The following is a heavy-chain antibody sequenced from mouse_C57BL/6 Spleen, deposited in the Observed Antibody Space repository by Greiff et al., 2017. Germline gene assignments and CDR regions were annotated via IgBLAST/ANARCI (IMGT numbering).Heavy chain of an antibody. Sequence: QVQLQQPGAELVKPGASVKLSCKASGYTFTSYWMQWVKQRPGQGLAWIGELDPSTSYTNYNQKFKGKATLTVDTSASTAYMQLSSLTSEDSAVYYCARSGYGNRGWIDYWGQGTSVTVSS. CDR3: ARSGYGNRGWIDY. J-gene: IGHJ4*01. V-gene: IGHV1-50*01. CDR2: LDPSTSYT. D-gene: IGHD2-10*02. CDR1: GYTFTSYW.